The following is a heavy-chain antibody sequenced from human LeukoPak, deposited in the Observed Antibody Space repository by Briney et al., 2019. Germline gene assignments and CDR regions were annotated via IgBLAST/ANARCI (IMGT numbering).Heavy chain of an antibody. J-gene: IGHJ4*02. D-gene: IGHD5-18*01. CDR1: GYTFTSYC. CDR3: ARDMYSYTTYYFDY. CDR2: INPSGGST. V-gene: IGHV1-46*01. Sequence: ASVKVSCKASGYTFTSYCMHWVQQAPGQGLEWMGIINPSGGSTSYAQKFQGRVTMTRDTSTSAVYMELSSLRSEDTAVYYCARDMYSYTTYYFDYWGQGTLVTVSS.